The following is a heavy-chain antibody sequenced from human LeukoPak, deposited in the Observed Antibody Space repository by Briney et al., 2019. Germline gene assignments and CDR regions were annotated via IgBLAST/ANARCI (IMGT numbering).Heavy chain of an antibody. V-gene: IGHV1-18*01. CDR3: AKDGPAKGAWPDEGYYYYYMDV. J-gene: IGHJ6*03. D-gene: IGHD4/OR15-4a*01. CDR2: ITAYNSNT. CDR1: GYTFTIYG. Sequence: GASVKVSCKSSGYTFTIYGISWVRQAPGQGLEWMRLITAYNSNTNYAQKLQGRVTMTTDTSTSSAYMELRSLRSDDTAVYYCAKDGPAKGAWPDEGYYYYYMDVWGKGTTVTVSS.